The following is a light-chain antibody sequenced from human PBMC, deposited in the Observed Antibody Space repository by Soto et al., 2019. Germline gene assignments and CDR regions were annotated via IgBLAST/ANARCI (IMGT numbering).Light chain of an antibody. CDR2: GAS. CDR3: QHYGTSLYT. CDR1: QIISSTD. V-gene: IGKV3-20*01. Sequence: DIVLTQSPGTLSLYPGERATLSCRASQIISSTDLGWYQQKPGQAPRLLIYGASSRATGIPDRFSGSGSGTDFTLTISRLEPEDFAVYYCQHYGTSLYTFGQGTKLEIK. J-gene: IGKJ2*01.